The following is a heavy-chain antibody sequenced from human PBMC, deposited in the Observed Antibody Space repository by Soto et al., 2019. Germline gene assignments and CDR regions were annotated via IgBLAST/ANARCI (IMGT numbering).Heavy chain of an antibody. V-gene: IGHV1-69*01. J-gene: IGHJ3*02. CDR2: IIPIFGTA. D-gene: IGHD5-18*01. Sequence: QVQLVQSGAEVKKPGSSVKVSCKASGGTFSSYAISWVRQAPGQGLEWMGGIIPIFGTANYAKKFQGRVTLTADEPTSTAYMELSSLRSEDTAVYYCARGTSRGYSYGKGGAFDIWGQGTMVTVSS. CDR3: ARGTSRGYSYGKGGAFDI. CDR1: GGTFSSYA.